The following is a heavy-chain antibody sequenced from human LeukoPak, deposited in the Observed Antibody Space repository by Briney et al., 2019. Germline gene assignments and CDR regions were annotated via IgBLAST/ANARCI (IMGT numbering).Heavy chain of an antibody. Sequence: SETLSLTCTVSGGSITSYPYNWGWIRQPPGKGREWIGTIPYSGNTYYNPSLKSRVTISADTSKNQFSLKLKSVTAADTALYYCATQPTGYPNWFDPWGQGTLVTVSS. CDR1: GGSITSYPYN. V-gene: IGHV4-39*01. CDR3: ATQPTGYPNWFDP. CDR2: IPYSGNT. J-gene: IGHJ5*02. D-gene: IGHD3-9*01.